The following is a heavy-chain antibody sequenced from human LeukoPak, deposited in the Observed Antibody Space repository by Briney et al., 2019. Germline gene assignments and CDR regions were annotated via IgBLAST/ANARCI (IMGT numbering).Heavy chain of an antibody. CDR2: ISGSGGST. CDR1: GFTVSSNY. Sequence: GGSLRLSCAASGFTVSSNYMSWVRQAPGKGLEWVSAISGSGGSTYYADSVKGRFTISRDNSKNTLYLQMNSLRAEDTAVYYCAKVRYYYGSGRLLYYFDYWGQGTLVTVSS. CDR3: AKVRYYYGSGRLLYYFDY. J-gene: IGHJ4*02. D-gene: IGHD3-10*01. V-gene: IGHV3-23*01.